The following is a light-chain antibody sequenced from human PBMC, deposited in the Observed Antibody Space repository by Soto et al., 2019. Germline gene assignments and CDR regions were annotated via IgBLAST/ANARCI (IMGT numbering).Light chain of an antibody. V-gene: IGLV1-44*01. CDR2: SNI. J-gene: IGLJ1*01. CDR3: RAWDASLNGYV. CDR1: SSNIGRNI. Sequence: QSVLSQPPSASGTPGQRVTISCSGSSSNIGRNIVNWYQQLPGTAPKLLIYSNIHRPSGVPDRFSGSKSGASASLDISGLQSEDEADYSCRAWDASLNGYVFGTGTKVTVL.